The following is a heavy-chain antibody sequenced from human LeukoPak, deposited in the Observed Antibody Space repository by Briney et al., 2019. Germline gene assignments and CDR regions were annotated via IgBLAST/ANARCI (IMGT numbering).Heavy chain of an antibody. Sequence: GGSLRLSCAASGFTFSSYSMNWVRQAPGKGLEWVSYISSSSSTISYADSVKGRFTTSRDNAKNSLYLQMNSLRAEDTAVYYCARVRDYWGQGTLVTVSS. CDR2: ISSSSSTI. V-gene: IGHV3-48*01. J-gene: IGHJ4*02. CDR1: GFTFSSYS. CDR3: ARVRDY.